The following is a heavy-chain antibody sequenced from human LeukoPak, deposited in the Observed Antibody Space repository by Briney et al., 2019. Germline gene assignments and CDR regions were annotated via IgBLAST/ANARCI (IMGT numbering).Heavy chain of an antibody. J-gene: IGHJ4*02. D-gene: IGHD3/OR15-3a*01. V-gene: IGHV4-34*01. CDR1: GGSFSGYY. CDR2: INHSGST. CDR3: ARVGLPSRMFDY. Sequence: SETLSLTCAVYGGSFSGYYWSWIRQPPGKGLEWIGEINHSGSTNYNPSLKSRVTISVDTSKNQFSLKLSSVTAADTAVYYCARVGLPSRMFDYWGQGTLVTASS.